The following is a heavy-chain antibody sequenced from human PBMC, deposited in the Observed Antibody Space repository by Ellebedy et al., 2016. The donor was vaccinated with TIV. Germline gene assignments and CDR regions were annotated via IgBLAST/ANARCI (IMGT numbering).Heavy chain of an antibody. Sequence: GESLKISXVASGFTFSSSAMHWVRQAPGKGLEWVASMSSDGRYKYYAGSVKGRFTISRDNSENTLYLRMDSLRGDDTAVYYCTREEGPTHFDYWGQGTLVTVSS. CDR2: MSSDGRYK. J-gene: IGHJ4*02. D-gene: IGHD1-26*01. CDR3: TREEGPTHFDY. V-gene: IGHV3-30*04. CDR1: GFTFSSSA.